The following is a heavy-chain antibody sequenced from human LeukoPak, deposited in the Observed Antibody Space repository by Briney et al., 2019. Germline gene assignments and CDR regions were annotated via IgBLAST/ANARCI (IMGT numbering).Heavy chain of an antibody. Sequence: SETLSLTCTVSGGSISSYYWSWIRQPPGKGLEWIGYIYCSGSTNYNPSLKSRVTISVDTSKNQFSLKLSSVTAADTAVYYCARQGRYSYGPDFDYWGQGTLVTVSS. CDR3: ARQGRYSYGPDFDY. D-gene: IGHD5-18*01. V-gene: IGHV4-59*08. CDR1: GGSISSYY. CDR2: IYCSGST. J-gene: IGHJ4*02.